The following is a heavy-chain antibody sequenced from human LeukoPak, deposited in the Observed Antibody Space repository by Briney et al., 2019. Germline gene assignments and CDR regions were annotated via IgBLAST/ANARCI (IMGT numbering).Heavy chain of an antibody. Sequence: ASVKVSCKASGYTFTNYGISWVRQAPGQGLEWMGWISAYNGNTNYAQKLQGRVTMTTDTSTSTAYMELRSLRSGDTAVYYCATSQIVPAASALFDPWGQGTLVTVSS. CDR2: ISAYNGNT. J-gene: IGHJ5*02. V-gene: IGHV1-18*01. D-gene: IGHD2-2*01. CDR1: GYTFTNYG. CDR3: ATSQIVPAASALFDP.